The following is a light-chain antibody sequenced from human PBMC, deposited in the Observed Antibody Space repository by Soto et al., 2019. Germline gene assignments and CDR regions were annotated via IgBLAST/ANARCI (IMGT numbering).Light chain of an antibody. CDR3: KQYNNYWK. CDR2: DAS. J-gene: IGKJ1*01. Sequence: DIQRLPSPRTISASGKDIVIGAFRASQSISSYLNWYQQKPGKAPKLLIYDASSLESGVPSRFSGSGSAKEFTLTISSLQPDDFATYYGKQYNNYWKFGQGTKVDIK. V-gene: IGKV1-5*01. CDR1: QSISSY.